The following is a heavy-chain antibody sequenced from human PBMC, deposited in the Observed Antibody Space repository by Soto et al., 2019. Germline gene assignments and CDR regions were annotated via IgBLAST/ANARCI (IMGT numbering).Heavy chain of an antibody. Sequence: PGGSLRLSCAVSGFTLSTYWMGWVRQAPGKGLEWVANINQDAREKYYVDSVKGRFTVYRDHAKSSLYLQMNSLRVEDTAVYYCARFGRGSSVSNFFDFSAQVAMVTVSP. V-gene: IGHV3-7*03. J-gene: IGHJ4*02. CDR3: ARFGRGSSVSNFFDF. CDR1: GFTLSTYW. CDR2: INQDAREK. D-gene: IGHD2-2*01.